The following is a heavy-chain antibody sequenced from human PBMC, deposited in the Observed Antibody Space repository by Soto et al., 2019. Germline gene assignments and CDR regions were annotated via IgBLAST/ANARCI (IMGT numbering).Heavy chain of an antibody. Sequence: GGSLRLSCAASGFTFSSYGMHWVRQAPGKGLEWVAVIWYDGSNKYYADSVKGRFTISRDNSKNTLYLQMNSLRAEDTAVYYCAGGYCNGDGCYPHWFESWGQGTQVTVSS. J-gene: IGHJ5*01. CDR3: AGGYCNGDGCYPHWFES. CDR2: IWYDGSNK. V-gene: IGHV3-33*01. CDR1: GFTFSSYG. D-gene: IGHD2-15*01.